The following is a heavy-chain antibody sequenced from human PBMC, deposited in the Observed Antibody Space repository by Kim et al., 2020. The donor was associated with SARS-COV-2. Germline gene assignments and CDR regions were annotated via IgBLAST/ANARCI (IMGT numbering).Heavy chain of an antibody. CDR3: AKVRVTMIVVVTYYFDY. J-gene: IGHJ4*02. Sequence: GKGRFTIARDNSKNTLYLQMNSLRAEDTAVYYCAKVRVTMIVVVTYYFDYWGQGTLVTVSS. D-gene: IGHD3-22*01. V-gene: IGHV3-23*01.